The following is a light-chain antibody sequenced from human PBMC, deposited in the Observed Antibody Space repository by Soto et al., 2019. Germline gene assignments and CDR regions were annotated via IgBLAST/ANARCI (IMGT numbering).Light chain of an antibody. V-gene: IGKV3-15*01. CDR1: QSIYSN. J-gene: IGKJ1*01. CDR3: LQYHNLWA. Sequence: VVMTRSPATLSMTPGERATLSCRASQSIYSNIAWYQQRPGQAPRLLIYRASTRATGVPARFSGSGSGTEFTLTISSLQSEDFTVYSCLQYHNLWAFGQGSKVDIK. CDR2: RAS.